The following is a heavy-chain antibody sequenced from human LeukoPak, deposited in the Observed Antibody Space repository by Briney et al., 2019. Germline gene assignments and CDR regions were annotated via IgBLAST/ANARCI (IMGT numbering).Heavy chain of an antibody. V-gene: IGHV4-39*07. D-gene: IGHD1-1*01. CDR3: ASGGELEPLDY. CDR1: GGSISSSSYY. CDR2: IYYSGST. J-gene: IGHJ4*02. Sequence: PSETLSLTCTVSGGSISSSSYYWGWIRQPPGKGLEWIGSIYYSGSTYYNPSLKSRVTISVDTSKNQFSLKLSSVTAADTAVYYCASGGELEPLDYWGQGTLVTVSS.